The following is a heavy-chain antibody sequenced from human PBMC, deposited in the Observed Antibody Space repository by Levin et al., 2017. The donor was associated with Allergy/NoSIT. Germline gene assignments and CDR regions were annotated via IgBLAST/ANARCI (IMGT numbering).Heavy chain of an antibody. Sequence: GGSLRLSCAASGFTFSSYAMHWVRQAPGKGLEWVAVISYDGSNKYYADSVKGRFTISRDNSKNTLYLQMNSLRAEDTAVYYCARDIAVAGRRFDYWGQGTLVTVSS. J-gene: IGHJ4*02. CDR2: ISYDGSNK. CDR1: GFTFSSYA. V-gene: IGHV3-30-3*01. CDR3: ARDIAVAGRRFDY. D-gene: IGHD6-19*01.